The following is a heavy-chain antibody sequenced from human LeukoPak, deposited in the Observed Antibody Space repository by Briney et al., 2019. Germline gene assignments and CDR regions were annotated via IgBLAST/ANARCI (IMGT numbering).Heavy chain of an antibody. CDR2: IIPIFGTA. CDR3: ARDLGDYGGNYWFDP. V-gene: IGHV1-69*05. J-gene: IGHJ5*02. D-gene: IGHD4/OR15-4a*01. CDR1: GGTFSSYA. Sequence: ASVKVSCKASGGTFSSYAISWVRQAPGQGLEWMGGIIPIFGTANYAQKFQGRVTITTDESTSTAYMELSSLRSEDTAVYYCARDLGDYGGNYWFDPWGQGTLVTVSS.